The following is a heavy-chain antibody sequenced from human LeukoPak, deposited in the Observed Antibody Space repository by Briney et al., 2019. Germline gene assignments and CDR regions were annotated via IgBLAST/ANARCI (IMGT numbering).Heavy chain of an antibody. V-gene: IGHV3-30*02. Sequence: PGGSLRLSCAASGFTFSSYGMHWVRQAPGKGLEWVAFIRYDGSNKYYADSVKGRFTISRDNSKNTLYLQMNSLRAEDTAVYYCAKDGSGVPAVTYFDYWGQGTLVTVSS. D-gene: IGHD2-2*01. CDR1: GFTFSSYG. J-gene: IGHJ4*02. CDR2: IRYDGSNK. CDR3: AKDGSGVPAVTYFDY.